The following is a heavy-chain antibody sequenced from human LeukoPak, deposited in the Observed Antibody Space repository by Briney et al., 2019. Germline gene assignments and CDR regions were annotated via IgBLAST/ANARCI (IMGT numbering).Heavy chain of an antibody. CDR1: GGSLSGYY. D-gene: IGHD6-19*01. J-gene: IGHJ6*03. Sequence: SETLSLTCGVYGGSLSGYYWSWVRQPPGKGLEWIAENNDSGSTNYNPSLKSRATISVDTSKGQISLKLSSVTAADTAVYYCVRGRRQWLEPPSDYYYYMDVWGKGTTVTVSS. CDR2: NNDSGST. V-gene: IGHV4-34*01. CDR3: VRGRRQWLEPPSDYYYYMDV.